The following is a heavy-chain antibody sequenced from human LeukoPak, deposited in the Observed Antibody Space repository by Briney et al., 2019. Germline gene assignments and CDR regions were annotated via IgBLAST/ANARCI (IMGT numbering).Heavy chain of an antibody. CDR3: ASAPMYCSSTSCYTHWFDP. D-gene: IGHD2-2*02. CDR2: IYYSGST. Sequence: SETLSLTCTVSGGSISSYYWSWIRQPPGKGLEWIGYIYYSGSTNYNPSLKSRVTISVDTSKNQFSLKLSSVTAADTAVYYCASAPMYCSSTSCYTHWFDPWGQGTLVTVSS. CDR1: GGSISSYY. V-gene: IGHV4-59*01. J-gene: IGHJ5*02.